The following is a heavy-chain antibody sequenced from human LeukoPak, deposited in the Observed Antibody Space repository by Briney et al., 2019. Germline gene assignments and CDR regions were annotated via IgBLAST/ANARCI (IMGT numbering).Heavy chain of an antibody. J-gene: IGHJ4*02. CDR2: SNDSGTT. V-gene: IGHV4-31*03. CDR3: ARDRIGDTAMVEVNYFDY. CDR1: GGSISSGGYY. Sequence: SQTLSLTCTVSGGSISSGGYYWSWIRQHPGKGLEWIGCSNDSGTTYYNPSLESRVTMSVDTSKNQFSLKLSSVTAADTAVYYCARDRIGDTAMVEVNYFDYWGQGTLVTVSS. D-gene: IGHD5-18*01.